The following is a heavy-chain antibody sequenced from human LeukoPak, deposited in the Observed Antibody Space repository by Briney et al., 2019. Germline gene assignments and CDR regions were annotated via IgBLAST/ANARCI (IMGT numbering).Heavy chain of an antibody. J-gene: IGHJ4*02. V-gene: IGHV3-30*18. CDR2: SDGRDK. CDR3: AKDRAVGSAIYDFDY. Sequence: SDGRDKKYVDSVKGRFTISRDNSRNTLFLQMNSLRPEDTAVYYCAKDRAVGSAIYDFDYWGQGNLVTVSS. D-gene: IGHD3-3*01.